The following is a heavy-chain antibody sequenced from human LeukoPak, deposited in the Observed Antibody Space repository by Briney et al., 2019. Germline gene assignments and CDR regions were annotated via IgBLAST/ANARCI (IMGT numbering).Heavy chain of an antibody. CDR3: AREDSGISDNAFDI. J-gene: IGHJ3*02. CDR2: INHSGST. D-gene: IGHD1-26*01. Sequence: SETLSLTCAVYGGSFSGYYWSWIRQPPGKGLEWIGEINHSGSTNYNPSLKSRVTISVDTSRNQFSLKLSSVTAADTAMYYCAREDSGISDNAFDIWGQGTMVTISS. CDR1: GGSFSGYY. V-gene: IGHV4-34*01.